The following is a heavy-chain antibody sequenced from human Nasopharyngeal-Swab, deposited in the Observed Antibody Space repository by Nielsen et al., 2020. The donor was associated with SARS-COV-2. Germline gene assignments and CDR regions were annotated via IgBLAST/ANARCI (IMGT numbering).Heavy chain of an antibody. CDR3: ARGEGP. J-gene: IGHJ5*02. CDR1: GGSISSGDYS. V-gene: IGHV4-30-4*07. CDR2: IYYSGRT. Sequence: SETLSLTCAVSGGSISSGDYSWNWIRQAPGKGLEWIGYIYYSGRTNYNPSLKSRVIISVDTSKNQFSLNLRSVPAADKALYYCARGEGPWGQGTLVTVSS.